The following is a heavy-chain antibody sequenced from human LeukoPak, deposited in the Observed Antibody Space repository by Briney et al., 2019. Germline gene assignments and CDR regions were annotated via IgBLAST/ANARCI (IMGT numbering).Heavy chain of an antibody. CDR1: GYTFTSYD. J-gene: IGHJ6*02. CDR3: ARGLTVTSYYYYYYGMDV. CDR2: MNPNSGNT. V-gene: IGHV1-8*01. Sequence: ASVKVSCKASGYTFTSYDINWVRQATRQGLEWMGWMNPNSGNTGYAQKFQGRVTMTRNTSISTAYMELSSLRSEDTAVYYCARGLTVTSYYYYYYGMDVWGQGTTVTVSS. D-gene: IGHD4-17*01.